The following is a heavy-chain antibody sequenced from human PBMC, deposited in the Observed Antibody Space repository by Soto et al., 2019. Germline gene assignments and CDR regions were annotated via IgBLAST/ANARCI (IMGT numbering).Heavy chain of an antibody. D-gene: IGHD3-16*01. CDR2: IKSRASGYST. CDR1: GFMFSDAN. V-gene: IGHV3-73*02. J-gene: IGHJ4*02. Sequence: EVPLVESGGGLVQPGGPLKLSCAASGFMFSDANIDWVRQAPGKGLEWVGRIKSRASGYSTTYAASGKGVFTMSSDDSKSTAFLQLNSLKIEDTAVYFCTGGTTGHGDHWGQGTLVTVSS. CDR3: TGGTTGHGDH.